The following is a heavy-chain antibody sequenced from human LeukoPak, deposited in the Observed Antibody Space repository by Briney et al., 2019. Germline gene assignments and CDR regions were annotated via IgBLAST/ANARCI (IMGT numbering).Heavy chain of an antibody. CDR2: ISAGGFTT. V-gene: IGHV3-23*01. CDR1: GFTFSSRA. J-gene: IGHJ4*02. CDR3: CSRYSSGRGFDS. D-gene: IGHD2-8*02. Sequence: SGGSLRLSCTASGFTFSSRAMSWVRQAPGKGLEWVSTISAGGFTTYDADSVKGRFTISRDNSKKTLYLQMNSLRAEDKAVYYCCSRYSSGRGFDSWGQGALVTVSS.